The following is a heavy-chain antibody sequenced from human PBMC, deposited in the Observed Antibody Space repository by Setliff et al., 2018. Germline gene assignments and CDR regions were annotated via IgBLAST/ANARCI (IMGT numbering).Heavy chain of an antibody. Sequence: PSETLSLTCTVSDDSFTSGRYYWGWNRQAPGSGLEWIGSISYSGTPYYNASVESRVTISIDTSRNQFSLELRSVTVADTATYYCVRPGGTTVVARHFDYWGSGILVTVSS. V-gene: IGHV4-39*01. D-gene: IGHD2-15*01. J-gene: IGHJ4*01. CDR1: DDSFTSGRYY. CDR2: ISYSGTP. CDR3: VRPGGTTVVARHFDY.